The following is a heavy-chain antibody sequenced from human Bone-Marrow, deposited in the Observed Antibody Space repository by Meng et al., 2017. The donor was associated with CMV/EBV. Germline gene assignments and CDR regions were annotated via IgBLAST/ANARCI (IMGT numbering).Heavy chain of an antibody. Sequence: GESLKISCAASGFTFDDYGMSWVRQAPGKGLEWVSGINWNGGSTGYADSVKGRFTISRDNAKNSLYLQMNSLRAEDTAVYYCARDRVYSSGWSDYWGQGTLVTVSS. V-gene: IGHV3-20*04. CDR2: INWNGGST. CDR1: GFTFDDYG. CDR3: ARDRVYSSGWSDY. J-gene: IGHJ4*02. D-gene: IGHD6-19*01.